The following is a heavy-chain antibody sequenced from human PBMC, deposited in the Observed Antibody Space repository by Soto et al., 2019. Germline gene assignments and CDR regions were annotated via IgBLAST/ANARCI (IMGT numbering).Heavy chain of an antibody. D-gene: IGHD6-19*01. CDR3: VRREAVAGSQFDF. CDR2: IYFTGTS. CDR1: GGSLSSGSFF. V-gene: IGHV4-39*02. J-gene: IGHJ4*02. Sequence: PSETLSLTCTVSGGSLSSGSFFWGWIRQPPGKGLEWIGHIYFTGTSSYSPSLKSRVTMFVDTSNNNFSLRLTSVTAADTAVYYCVRREAVAGSQFDFWGQGTLVT.